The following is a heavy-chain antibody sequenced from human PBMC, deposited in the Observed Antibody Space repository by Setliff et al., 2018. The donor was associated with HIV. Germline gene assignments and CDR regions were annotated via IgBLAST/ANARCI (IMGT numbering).Heavy chain of an antibody. J-gene: IGHJ3*02. Sequence: ASVKVSCKASGNTFSSHYMHWVRQAPGKGLEWMGLINPSGDTTSYAEKFQGRVTMTRDTSTSTVHMELRSLRSEDTAIYYCASKGGSGNYPDSDAFDIWGQGTLVTVSS. V-gene: IGHV1-46*01. D-gene: IGHD3-10*01. CDR3: ASKGGSGNYPDSDAFDI. CDR2: INPSGDTT. CDR1: GNTFSSHY.